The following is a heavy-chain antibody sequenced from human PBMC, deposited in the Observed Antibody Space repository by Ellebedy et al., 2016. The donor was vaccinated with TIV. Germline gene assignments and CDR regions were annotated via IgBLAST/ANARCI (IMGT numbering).Heavy chain of an antibody. CDR1: GGSISSSSYY. CDR2: IYYSGST. D-gene: IGHD1-26*01. CDR3: ASHRGGGSYYQPMLFDI. V-gene: IGHV4-39*07. Sequence: MPSETLSLTCTVSGGSISSSSYYWGWIRQPPGKGLEWIGSIYYSGSTYYNPSLKSRVTISVDTSKNQFSLKLSSVTAADTAVYYCASHRGGGSYYQPMLFDIWGQGTMVTVS. J-gene: IGHJ3*02.